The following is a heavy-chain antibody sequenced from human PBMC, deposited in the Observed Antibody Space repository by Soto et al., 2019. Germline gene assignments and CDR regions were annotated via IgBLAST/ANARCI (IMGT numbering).Heavy chain of an antibody. J-gene: IGHJ5*02. V-gene: IGHV3-30*18. Sequence: GGSLRLSCAASGFTFSSYGMHWVRQAPGKGLEWVAVISYDGSNKYYADSVKGRFTISRDNSKNTLYLQMNSLRAEDTAVYYCAKELTITMIVDWFDPWGQGTLVTVSS. CDR3: AKELTITMIVDWFDP. D-gene: IGHD3-22*01. CDR2: ISYDGSNK. CDR1: GFTFSSYG.